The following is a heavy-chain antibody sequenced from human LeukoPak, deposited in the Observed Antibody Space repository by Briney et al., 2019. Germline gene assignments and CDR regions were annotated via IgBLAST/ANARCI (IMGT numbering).Heavy chain of an antibody. V-gene: IGHV3-33*08. CDR2: IWYGGSNK. D-gene: IGHD3-3*01. J-gene: IGHJ4*02. CDR3: ARILNAYYFDY. CDR1: GFTFSSYG. Sequence: GGSLRLSCAASGFTFSSYGMHWVRQAPGKGLEWVAVIWYGGSNKYYADSVKGRFTISRDNSKNTLYLQMNSLRAEDTAVYYCARILNAYYFDYWGQGTLVTVSS.